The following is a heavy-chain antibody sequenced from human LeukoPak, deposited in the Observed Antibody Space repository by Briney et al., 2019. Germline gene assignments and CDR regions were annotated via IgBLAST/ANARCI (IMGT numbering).Heavy chain of an antibody. CDR3: ARRAGAYSHPYDY. J-gene: IGHJ4*02. CDR1: GFTVSSNS. CDR2: IYSDNT. V-gene: IGHV3-53*01. D-gene: IGHD4/OR15-4a*01. Sequence: GGSLRLSCTVSGFTVSSNSMSWVRQAPGKGLEWVSFIYSDNTHYSDSVKGRFTISRDNSKNTLYLQMNRLRAEDTAVYYCARRAGAYSHPYDYWGQGTLVTVSS.